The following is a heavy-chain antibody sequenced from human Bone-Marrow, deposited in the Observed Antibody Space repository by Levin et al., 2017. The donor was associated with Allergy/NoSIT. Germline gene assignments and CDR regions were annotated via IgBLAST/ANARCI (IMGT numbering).Heavy chain of an antibody. J-gene: IGHJ4*02. Sequence: SQTLSLPCAVYGGSFSGYYWSWIRQPPGKGLEWIGEINHSGSTNYNPSLKSRVTISVDTSKNQFSLKLSSVTAADTAVYYCARALAGYWGQGTLVTVSS. CDR3: ARALAGY. D-gene: IGHD6-25*01. CDR1: GGSFSGYY. V-gene: IGHV4-34*01. CDR2: INHSGST.